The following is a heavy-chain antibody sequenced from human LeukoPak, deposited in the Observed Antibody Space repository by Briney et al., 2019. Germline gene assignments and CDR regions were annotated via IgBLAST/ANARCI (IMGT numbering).Heavy chain of an antibody. CDR1: GFTFSSYA. D-gene: IGHD6-13*01. Sequence: PGGSLRLSCSASGFTFSSYAMHWVRQAPGKGLEYGSAISSNGGSTYYADSVKGRFTISRDNSRNTLYLQMSSLRAEDTAVYYCVKDRNSRIAAAKQNWFDPWGQGTLVTVSS. CDR2: ISSNGGST. CDR3: VKDRNSRIAAAKQNWFDP. V-gene: IGHV3-64D*06. J-gene: IGHJ5*02.